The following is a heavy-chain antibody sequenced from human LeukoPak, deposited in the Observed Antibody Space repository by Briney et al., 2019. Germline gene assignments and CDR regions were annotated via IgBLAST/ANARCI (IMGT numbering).Heavy chain of an antibody. V-gene: IGHV3-21*01. CDR1: GFTFSSYS. J-gene: IGHJ4*02. CDR3: ARPRGCGSARCNNFDS. Sequence: GGSLRLSCAASGFTFSSYSMNWVRQAPGKGLEWVSSISSSSSYIYYADSVKGRFTISRDSAKNSLYLQMNSLRAVDTAVYYCARPRGCGSARCNNFDSWGQGTLVTVSS. D-gene: IGHD2-2*01. CDR2: ISSSSSYI.